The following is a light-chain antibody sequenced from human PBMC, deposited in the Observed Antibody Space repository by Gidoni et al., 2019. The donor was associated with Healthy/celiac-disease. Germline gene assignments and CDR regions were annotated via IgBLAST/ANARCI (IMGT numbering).Light chain of an antibody. CDR3: SSYTSSSTLVV. Sequence: SALTQPASVSVSPGQSITITCTGTSSDVGSYNYVPWYQQQPGKAPKLMIYGISNRPSGVSNRFSGSRSGNTASLTISGLQAEDEADYYCSSYTSSSTLVVFGGGTKLTVL. V-gene: IGLV2-14*03. CDR2: GIS. J-gene: IGLJ2*01. CDR1: SSDVGSYNY.